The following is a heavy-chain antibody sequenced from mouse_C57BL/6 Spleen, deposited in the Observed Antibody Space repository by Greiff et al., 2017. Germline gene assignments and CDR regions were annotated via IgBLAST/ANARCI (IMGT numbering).Heavy chain of an antibody. V-gene: IGHV5-12*01. CDR2: ISNGGGST. CDR3: ARRYFDY. J-gene: IGHJ2*01. CDR1: GFTFSDYY. Sequence: EVQLQESGGGLVQPGGSLKLSCAASGFTFSDYYMYWVRQTPEKRLEWVAYISNGGGSTYYPDTVKGRFTISRDTAKNTLYLQMSRLKSEDTAMYYCARRYFDYWGQGTTLTVSS.